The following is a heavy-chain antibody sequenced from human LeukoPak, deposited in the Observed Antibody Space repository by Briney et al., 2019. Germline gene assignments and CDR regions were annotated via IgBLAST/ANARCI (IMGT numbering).Heavy chain of an antibody. CDR1: GGTFSSYA. CDR2: IIPIFGTA. V-gene: IGHV1-69*05. D-gene: IGHD6-6*01. CDR3: ARGYHSSSSRYYYYYMDV. Sequence: SSVKVSCKASGGTFSSYAISWVRQAPGQGLEWMGGIIPIFGTANYAQKFQGRVTITTDESTSTAYMELSSLRSEDTAVYYCARGYHSSSSRYYYYYMDVWGKGTTVTVSS. J-gene: IGHJ6*03.